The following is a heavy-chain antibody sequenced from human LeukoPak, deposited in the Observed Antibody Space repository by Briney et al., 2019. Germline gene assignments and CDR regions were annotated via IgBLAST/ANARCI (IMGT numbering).Heavy chain of an antibody. CDR3: AKGGGYDGLYFDY. CDR2: ISGSGGST. J-gene: IGHJ4*02. V-gene: IGHV3-23*01. Sequence: GGSLRLSCAASGFSFSSYAMGWVRQAPGKGLEWVSAISGSGGSTYSADSVKGRFTISRDNSKNTLYLQMNTLRAEDAAVYYCAKGGGYDGLYFDYWGQGTLVTVPS. CDR1: GFSFSSYA. D-gene: IGHD6-19*01.